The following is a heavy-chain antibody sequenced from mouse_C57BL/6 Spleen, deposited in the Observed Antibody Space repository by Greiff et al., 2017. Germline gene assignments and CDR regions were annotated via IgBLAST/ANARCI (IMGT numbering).Heavy chain of an antibody. V-gene: IGHV1-82*01. Sequence: QVQLQQSGPELVKPGASVKISCKASGYAFSSSWMNWVKQRPGKGLEWIGRIYPGDGDTNYNGKFKGKATLTADKSSSTAYMQLSSLTSEDSAVYFCARGVEYGNLAYWGQGTLVTVSA. D-gene: IGHD2-1*01. CDR1: GYAFSSSW. CDR2: IYPGDGDT. J-gene: IGHJ3*01. CDR3: ARGVEYGNLAY.